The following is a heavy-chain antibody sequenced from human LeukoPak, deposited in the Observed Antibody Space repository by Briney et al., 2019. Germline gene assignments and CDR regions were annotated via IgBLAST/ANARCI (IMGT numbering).Heavy chain of an antibody. J-gene: IGHJ5*02. V-gene: IGHV4-38-2*01. CDR2: VYNSGST. D-gene: IGHD6-6*01. Sequence: PSETLSLTCLVSGYSISSGYYWGWIRQPPGKGLEWIGNVYNSGSTDYNPSLKSRVTISINTSNNQFSLKLSSVTAADTAVYYCARSRRMYSSSSASDTWGQGTLVIVSS. CDR3: ARSRRMYSSSSASDT. CDR1: GYSISSGYY.